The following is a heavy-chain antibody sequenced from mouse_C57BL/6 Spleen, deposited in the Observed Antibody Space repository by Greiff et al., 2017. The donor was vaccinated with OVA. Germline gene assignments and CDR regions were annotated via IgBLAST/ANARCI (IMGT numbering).Heavy chain of an antibody. Sequence: QVQLQQSGAELARPGASVKMSCKASGYTFTSYTMHRVKQRPGQGLAWIGYINPSSGYTKYNQKFKDTATVTADKSSSTAYMQQSSLTSEDSAGYFCGRTVDYGDFDVWGAVTTVSISS. CDR3: GRTVDYGDFDV. V-gene: IGHV1-4*01. D-gene: IGHD1-1*01. J-gene: IGHJ1*01. CDR2: INPSSGYT. CDR1: GYTFTSYT.